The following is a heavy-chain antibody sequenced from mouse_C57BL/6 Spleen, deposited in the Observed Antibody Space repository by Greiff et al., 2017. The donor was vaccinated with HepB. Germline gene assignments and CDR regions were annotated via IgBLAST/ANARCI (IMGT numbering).Heavy chain of an antibody. CDR3: ARMGGQLRLPYY. CDR2: INPSNGGT. CDR1: GYTFTSYW. J-gene: IGHJ2*01. Sequence: QVQLQQSGTELVKPGASVKLSCKASGYTFTSYWMHWVKQRPGQGLEWIGNINPSNGGTNYNEKFKSKATLTVDKSSSTAYMQLSSLTSEDSAVYYCARMGGQLRLPYYWGQGTTLTVSS. D-gene: IGHD3-2*02. V-gene: IGHV1-53*01.